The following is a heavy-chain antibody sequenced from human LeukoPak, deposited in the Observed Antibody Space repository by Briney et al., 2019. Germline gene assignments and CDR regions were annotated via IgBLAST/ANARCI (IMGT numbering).Heavy chain of an antibody. CDR3: ARDLASVIVVVPAGLAFDI. V-gene: IGHV1-69*05. CDR2: IIPIFGTA. J-gene: IGHJ3*02. CDR1: GGTFSSYA. D-gene: IGHD2-2*01. Sequence: GASVKVSCKASGGTFSSYAISWVRQAPGQGLEWMGRIIPIFGTANYAQKFQGRATITTDESTSTAYMELSSLRSEDTAVYYCARDLASVIVVVPAGLAFDIWGQGTMVTVSS.